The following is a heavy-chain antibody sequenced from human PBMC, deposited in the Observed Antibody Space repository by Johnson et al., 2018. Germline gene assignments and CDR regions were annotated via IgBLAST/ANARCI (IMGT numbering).Heavy chain of an antibody. CDR1: GGSISSSSYY. D-gene: IGHD4-11*01. V-gene: IGHV4-39*07. CDR2: IYYSGST. CDR3: AKGRYSNYGLDSGMDV. Sequence: QVQLQESGPGLVKPSETLSLTCTVSGGSISSSSYYWGWIRQPPGQGLEWIGSIYYSGSTYYKPSLKSRVPISVDTSKNQFSLKLSSVTAADTAVYYCAKGRYSNYGLDSGMDVWGQGTTVTVSS. J-gene: IGHJ6*02.